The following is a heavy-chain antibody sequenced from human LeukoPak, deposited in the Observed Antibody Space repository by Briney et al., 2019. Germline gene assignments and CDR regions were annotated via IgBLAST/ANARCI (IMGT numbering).Heavy chain of an antibody. D-gene: IGHD3-9*01. J-gene: IGHJ4*02. Sequence: GGSLRLSCAASGFTFSSYSMNWVRQAPGKGLEWVSSISSSSSYIYYADSVKGRFTISRDNAKNSLYLQMNSLRAEDTAVYYCARVNGYYTYYFDYWGQGTLVTVS. V-gene: IGHV3-21*01. CDR1: GFTFSSYS. CDR3: ARVNGYYTYYFDY. CDR2: ISSSSSYI.